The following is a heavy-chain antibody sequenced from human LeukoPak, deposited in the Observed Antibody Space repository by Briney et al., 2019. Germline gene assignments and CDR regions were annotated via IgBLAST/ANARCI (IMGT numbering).Heavy chain of an antibody. CDR3: AREVVRGVPDY. CDR2: IWYDGSNK. V-gene: IGHV3-33*01. D-gene: IGHD3-10*01. Sequence: GGSLRLSCAASGFTFSSYGMHWVRQAPGKGLEWVAVIWYDGSNKCYADSVKGRFTISRDNSKNTLYLQMNSLRAEDTAVYYCAREVVRGVPDYWGQGTLVTVSS. CDR1: GFTFSSYG. J-gene: IGHJ4*02.